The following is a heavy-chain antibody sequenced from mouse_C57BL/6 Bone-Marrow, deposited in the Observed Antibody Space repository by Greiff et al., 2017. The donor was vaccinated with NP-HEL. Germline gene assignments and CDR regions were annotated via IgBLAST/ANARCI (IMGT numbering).Heavy chain of an antibody. CDR2: IYPGSGST. J-gene: IGHJ4*01. D-gene: IGHD2-1*01. V-gene: IGHV1-55*01. CDR1: GYTFTSYW. CDR3: ATSNGKDAMDY. Sequence: QVQLKQPGAELVKPGASVKMSCKASGYTFTSYWITWVKQRPGQGLEWIGDIYPGSGSTNYNEKFKSKATLTVDTSSSTAYMQLSSLTSEDSAVYYCATSNGKDAMDYWGQGTSVTVSS.